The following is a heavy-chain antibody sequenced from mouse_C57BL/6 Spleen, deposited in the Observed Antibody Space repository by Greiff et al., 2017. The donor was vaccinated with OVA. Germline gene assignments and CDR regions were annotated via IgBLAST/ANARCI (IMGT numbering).Heavy chain of an antibody. V-gene: IGHV1-69*01. J-gene: IGHJ2*01. Sequence: QVQLQQPGAELVMPGASVKLSCKASGYTFTSYWMHWVKQRPGQGLEWIGEIDPSGGYTNYNQKFKGKATLTVDTSSSTAYMQLSSLTSAYSAVDYCARSHSYGSTYYFDYWGQGTTLTVSA. CDR3: ARSHSYGSTYYFDY. CDR2: IDPSGGYT. D-gene: IGHD1-1*01. CDR1: GYTFTSYW.